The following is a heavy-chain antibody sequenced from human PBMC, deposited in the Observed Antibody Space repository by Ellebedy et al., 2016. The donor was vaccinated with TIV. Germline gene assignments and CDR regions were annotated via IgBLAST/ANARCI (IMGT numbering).Heavy chain of an antibody. Sequence: MPSETLSLTCAVHGGSFNGYYWSWNRQPPGQGLEWIGEIIHGSSDNYNPSLKSRVTISLDTSKNQLSLNLTSVTAADTAVYYCAREGAAEAEGTFDVWGQGTMATVSS. CDR3: AREGAAEAEGTFDV. J-gene: IGHJ3*01. D-gene: IGHD6-19*01. CDR2: IIHGSSD. CDR1: GGSFNGYY. V-gene: IGHV4-34*12.